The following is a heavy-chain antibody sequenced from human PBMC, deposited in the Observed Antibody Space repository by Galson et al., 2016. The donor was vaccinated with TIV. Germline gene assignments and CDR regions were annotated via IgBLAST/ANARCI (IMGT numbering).Heavy chain of an antibody. V-gene: IGHV3-33*01. CDR3: VRDGSPYHFDH. J-gene: IGHJ5*02. Sequence: SLRLSCAGSGFTFSNYGMHWVRQAAGKGLEWVADMGFDESAKPYADSVKGRFTVPRDNSKNTLSLQMNSLTVEDTAVYYCVRDGSPYHFDHRGQGTLVIVSS. CDR2: MGFDESAK. CDR1: GFTFSNYG.